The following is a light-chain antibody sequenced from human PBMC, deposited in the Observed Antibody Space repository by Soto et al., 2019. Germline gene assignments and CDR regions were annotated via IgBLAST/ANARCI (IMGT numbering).Light chain of an antibody. Sequence: EILLTQSPDTLSLSPGERATLSCRAAQSVGTRLAWYQHKTGQAPRLLIYGASIRATAIPDRFSGSVSGTDFTLTISRLDPEDFAVYFCQQYGTSPRTFGQGTKVDIK. CDR3: QQYGTSPRT. CDR2: GAS. CDR1: QSVGTR. J-gene: IGKJ1*01. V-gene: IGKV3-20*01.